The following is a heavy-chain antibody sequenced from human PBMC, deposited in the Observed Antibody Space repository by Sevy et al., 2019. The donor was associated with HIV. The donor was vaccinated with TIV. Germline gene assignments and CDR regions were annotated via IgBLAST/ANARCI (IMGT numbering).Heavy chain of an antibody. Sequence: ASVKVSCKASGCTFTSYAMHWVRQAPGQRLEWMGWINAGNGNTKYSQKFQGRVTITRDTSASTAYMELSSLRSEDTAVYYCARGQTIEYSSSSLYYYYGMDVWGQGTTVTVSS. CDR2: INAGNGNT. J-gene: IGHJ6*02. V-gene: IGHV1-3*01. CDR1: GCTFTSYA. D-gene: IGHD6-6*01. CDR3: ARGQTIEYSSSSLYYYYGMDV.